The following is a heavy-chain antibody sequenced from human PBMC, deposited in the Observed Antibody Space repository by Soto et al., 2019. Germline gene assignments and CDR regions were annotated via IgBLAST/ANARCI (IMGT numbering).Heavy chain of an antibody. CDR3: ARAGCSSNSCYPPYYYYAMDV. J-gene: IGHJ6*02. CDR2: IYYSGST. D-gene: IGHD2-2*01. Sequence: SETLSLTCTVSGGSISSYYWSWIRQPPGKGLEWIGYIYYSGSTNYNPSLKSRVTISVDTSKNQFSLQLSSVTAADTAVYYCARAGCSSNSCYPPYYYYAMDVWCQGTTVTVS. V-gene: IGHV4-59*01. CDR1: GGSISSYY.